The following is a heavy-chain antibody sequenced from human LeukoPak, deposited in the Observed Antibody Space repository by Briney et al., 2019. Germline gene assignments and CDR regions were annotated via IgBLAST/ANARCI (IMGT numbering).Heavy chain of an antibody. CDR1: GGSISTYY. J-gene: IGHJ4*02. Sequence: SETLSPTCTVSGGSISTYYWSWIRQPAGKGLEWIGRIYTSGTTYYNPSLKSRVTISVDTSKNQFSLKLSSVTAADTAVYYCARDPSGYPLDYWGQGTLVTVSS. D-gene: IGHD3-22*01. V-gene: IGHV4-4*07. CDR2: IYTSGTT. CDR3: ARDPSGYPLDY.